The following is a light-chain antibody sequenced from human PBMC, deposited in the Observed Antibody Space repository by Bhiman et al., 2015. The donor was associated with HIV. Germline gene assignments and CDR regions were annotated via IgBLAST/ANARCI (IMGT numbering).Light chain of an antibody. CDR3: SSYAGSNNLRV. CDR2: EVN. CDR1: SSDVGGYNY. V-gene: IGLV2-8*01. Sequence: QSALTQPPSASGSPGQSVTISCTGTSSDVGGYNYVSWYQQHPGKAPKFMIYEVNKWPSGVPDRFSGSKSGNTASLTVSGLQAEDEADYYCSSYAGSNNLRVFGEGTKLTVL. J-gene: IGLJ2*01.